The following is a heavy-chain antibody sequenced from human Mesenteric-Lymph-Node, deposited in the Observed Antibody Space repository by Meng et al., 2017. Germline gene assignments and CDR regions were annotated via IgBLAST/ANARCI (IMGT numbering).Heavy chain of an antibody. CDR2: IVYNASAT. Sequence: GESLKISCAASGFAFSNYAMSWVRQAPGKGLEWVAAIVYNASATYYADSVKGRFTISRDNSKNTLYLQMNSLRDEDTAVYYCAKDRDWGQGTLVTVSS. CDR1: GFAFSNYA. V-gene: IGHV3-23*01. CDR3: AKDRD. J-gene: IGHJ4*02.